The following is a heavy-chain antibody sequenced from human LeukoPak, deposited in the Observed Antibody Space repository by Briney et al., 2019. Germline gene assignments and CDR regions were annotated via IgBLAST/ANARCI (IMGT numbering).Heavy chain of an antibody. Sequence: ETRSLTCTVSGGSISSYYWNWIRQPPGKGLEWIGYVYYIGSTNYNPSLKGRVTISVDTSKNQFSLKLSSVTAADTAVYYCARELRHYYDIGGAFDIWGQGTMVTATS. CDR3: ARELRHYYDIGGAFDI. CDR1: GGSISSYY. J-gene: IGHJ3*02. D-gene: IGHD3-22*01. CDR2: VYYIGST. V-gene: IGHV4-59*01.